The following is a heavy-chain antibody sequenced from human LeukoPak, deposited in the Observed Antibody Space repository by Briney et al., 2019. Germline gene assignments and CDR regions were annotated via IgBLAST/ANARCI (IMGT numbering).Heavy chain of an antibody. CDR3: AKDAGLRKGLDY. J-gene: IGHJ4*02. V-gene: IGHV3-43*02. CDR2: ISGNGGST. CDR1: GLTFDDHA. D-gene: IGHD4-17*01. Sequence: QPGGSLRLSCAASGLTFDDHAMHWVRQAPGKGLEWVSLISGNGGSTYYADSVKGRFTISRDNSKNSLYLQMNSLRTEDTALYYCAKDAGLRKGLDYWGQGTLVTVSS.